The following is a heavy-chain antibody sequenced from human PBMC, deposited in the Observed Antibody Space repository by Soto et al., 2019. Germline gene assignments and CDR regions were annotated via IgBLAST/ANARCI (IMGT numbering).Heavy chain of an antibody. J-gene: IGHJ4*02. D-gene: IGHD1-1*01. CDR1: GFIFSDYS. CDR2: ISGRGGST. CDR3: ARSSGDTWEQYYFDY. Sequence: VQLLESGGGLVLPGGSLRLSCAASGFIFSDYSMSWVRQAPGKGLEWVSGISGRGGSTYYADSVKGRFTISRDSSRNTLFSQMNSLRAEDTALYFCARSSGDTWEQYYFDYWGQGTLVPVSS. V-gene: IGHV3-23*01.